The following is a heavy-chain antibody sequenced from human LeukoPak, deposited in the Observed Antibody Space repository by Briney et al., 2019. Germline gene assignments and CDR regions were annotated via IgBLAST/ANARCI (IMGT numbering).Heavy chain of an antibody. CDR3: ARSVPPITIPEYYMDV. Sequence: PSETLSLTCTVSGGSISSYYWSWIRQPPGKGLEWIGSITYSGTTHYNESLESRVTISVDTSKNQFSLKLSSVTAADTAVYYCARSVPPITIPEYYMDVWGKGTTVTVSS. CDR1: GGSISSYY. D-gene: IGHD3-3*01. J-gene: IGHJ6*03. V-gene: IGHV4-59*01. CDR2: ITYSGTT.